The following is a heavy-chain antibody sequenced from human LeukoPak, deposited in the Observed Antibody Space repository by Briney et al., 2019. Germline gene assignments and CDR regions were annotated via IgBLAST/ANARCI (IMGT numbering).Heavy chain of an antibody. D-gene: IGHD3-22*01. CDR3: ARLYYYDSSGSTQDFDY. Sequence: GGSLRLSCAASGFTFSSYEMNWVRQAPGKGLEWVSYISSSGSTIYYADSVKGRFTISRDNAKNSLYLQMNSLRAEDTAVYYCARLYYYDSSGSTQDFDYWGQGTLVTVSS. CDR1: GFTFSSYE. CDR2: ISSSGSTI. J-gene: IGHJ4*02. V-gene: IGHV3-48*03.